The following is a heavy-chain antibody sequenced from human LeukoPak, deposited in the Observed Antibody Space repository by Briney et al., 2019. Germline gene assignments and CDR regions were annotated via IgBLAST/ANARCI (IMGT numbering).Heavy chain of an antibody. CDR2: ISSNGGST. Sequence: GGSLRLSCSASGFTFSSDAMHWVRQAPGKGLEYVSAISSNGGSTYYADSVKGRFTISRDNSKNTLYLQMSSLRAEDTAVYYCVKAGQWFGELSAFDIWGQGTMVTVSS. J-gene: IGHJ3*02. CDR1: GFTFSSDA. CDR3: VKAGQWFGELSAFDI. D-gene: IGHD3-10*01. V-gene: IGHV3-64D*06.